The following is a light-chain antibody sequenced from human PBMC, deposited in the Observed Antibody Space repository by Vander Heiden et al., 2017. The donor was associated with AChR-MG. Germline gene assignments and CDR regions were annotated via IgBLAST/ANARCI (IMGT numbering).Light chain of an antibody. CDR3: CSYAGSYTSLYV. J-gene: IGLJ1*01. V-gene: IGLV2-11*01. CDR1: SSDVGGYNY. CDR2: DVS. Sequence: QSALTPPRPVAGSPGQSVTISCTGTSSDVGGYNYVSWYQQHPGKAPKLMIYDVSKRPSGVPDRFSGSKSGNTASLTISGLQAEDEADYYCCSYAGSYTSLYVFGTGTKVTVL.